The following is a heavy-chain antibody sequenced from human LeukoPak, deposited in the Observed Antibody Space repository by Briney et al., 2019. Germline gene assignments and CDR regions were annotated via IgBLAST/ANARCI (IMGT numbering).Heavy chain of an antibody. V-gene: IGHV3-7*03. J-gene: IGHJ2*01. Sequence: GGSLRLSCAASGFTFSLYWMTWVRQAPGKGLEWVANMKPDGSQKYYVDSVKGRFTISRDNSNNTLYLQMNSLRAEDTAVFYCAKSPSYCSSTSCHSRHWYFDLWAVAPWSLSPQ. CDR1: GFTFSLYW. CDR3: AKSPSYCSSTSCHSRHWYFDL. D-gene: IGHD2-2*01. CDR2: MKPDGSQK.